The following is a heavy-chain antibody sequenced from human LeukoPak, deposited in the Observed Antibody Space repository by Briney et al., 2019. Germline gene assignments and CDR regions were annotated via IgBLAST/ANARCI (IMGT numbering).Heavy chain of an antibody. D-gene: IGHD6-19*01. Sequence: ASVKVSCKASGYTFTGYYMHWVRQAPGQGLEWMGWINPNSGGTNYAQKFQGWVTMTRDTSISTAYMELSRLRSDDTAVYYCARVEAVAGRYYYGMNVWGQGTTVTVSS. J-gene: IGHJ6*02. CDR1: GYTFTGYY. CDR2: INPNSGGT. V-gene: IGHV1-2*04. CDR3: ARVEAVAGRYYYGMNV.